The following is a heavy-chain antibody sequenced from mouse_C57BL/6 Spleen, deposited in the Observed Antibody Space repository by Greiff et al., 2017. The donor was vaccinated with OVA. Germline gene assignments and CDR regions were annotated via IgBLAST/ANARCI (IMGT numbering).Heavy chain of an antibody. V-gene: IGHV1-82*01. J-gene: IGHJ4*01. CDR3: AREEGIYYYGSSPYAMDY. Sequence: VQLKESGPELVKPGASVKISCKASGYAFSSSWMNWVKQRPGKGLEWIGRIYPGDGDTNYNGKFKGKATLTADKSSSTAYMQLSSLTSEDSAVYFCAREEGIYYYGSSPYAMDYWGQGTSVTVSS. D-gene: IGHD1-1*01. CDR2: IYPGDGDT. CDR1: GYAFSSSW.